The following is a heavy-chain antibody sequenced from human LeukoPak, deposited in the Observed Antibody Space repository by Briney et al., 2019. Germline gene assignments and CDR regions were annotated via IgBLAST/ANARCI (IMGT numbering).Heavy chain of an antibody. D-gene: IGHD1/OR15-1a*01. Sequence: SETLSLTCTVSGGSISSYYWSWIRQPAGKGLEWIGRIYTSGSTNYNPSLKSRVTISVDTSKNQFSLKLSSVTAADTAVYYCARDSGGIRRTTRPYGAFDIWGQGTMVTVSS. J-gene: IGHJ3*02. CDR1: GGSISSYY. V-gene: IGHV4-4*07. CDR2: IYTSGST. CDR3: ARDSGGIRRTTRPYGAFDI.